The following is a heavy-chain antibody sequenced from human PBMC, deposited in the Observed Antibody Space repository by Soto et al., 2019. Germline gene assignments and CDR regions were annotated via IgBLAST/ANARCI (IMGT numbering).Heavy chain of an antibody. D-gene: IGHD3-3*01. V-gene: IGHV3-48*03. Sequence: PGGSLRLSCAASGFSFSSYEMNWLRQAPGKGLEWVSYISSSGNTIYYADSVKGRFTISRDNAKNSLYLQMNSLRAEDTAVYYCASPFSSPFYYLEYWGRGTLVTVSS. J-gene: IGHJ4*02. CDR3: ASPFSSPFYYLEY. CDR2: ISSSGNTI. CDR1: GFSFSSYE.